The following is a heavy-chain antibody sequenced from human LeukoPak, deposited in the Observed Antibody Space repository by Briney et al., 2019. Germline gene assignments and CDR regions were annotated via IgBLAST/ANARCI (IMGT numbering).Heavy chain of an antibody. Sequence: GGSLRLSCAASGFAFSTYWMSWVRQAPGKGLEWVANIKKDGSEIYYVDSVKGRFTISRDNAKNSLYLQMNSLRAEDTAVYYCARDFLAMVRGVLDVWGQGTTVTVSS. J-gene: IGHJ6*02. CDR2: IKKDGSEI. D-gene: IGHD3-10*01. V-gene: IGHV3-7*01. CDR3: ARDFLAMVRGVLDV. CDR1: GFAFSTYW.